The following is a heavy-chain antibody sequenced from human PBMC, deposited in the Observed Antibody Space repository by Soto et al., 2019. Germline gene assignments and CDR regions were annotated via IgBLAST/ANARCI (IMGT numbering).Heavy chain of an antibody. CDR3: ARDGRNGMDV. Sequence: QVQLQESGPGLVKPSGTLSLTCAVSGGSISSSNWWSWVRQPPGKGLEWIGEIYHSGSTNYNPSLNXXVXIXXDKSKNQFSLKLSSVTAADTAVYDCARDGRNGMDVWGQGTTVTVSS. CDR2: IYHSGST. J-gene: IGHJ6*02. CDR1: GGSISSSNW. D-gene: IGHD1-26*01. V-gene: IGHV4-4*02.